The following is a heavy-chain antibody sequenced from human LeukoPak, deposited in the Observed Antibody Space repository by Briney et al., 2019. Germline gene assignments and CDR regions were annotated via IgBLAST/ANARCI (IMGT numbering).Heavy chain of an antibody. D-gene: IGHD4-11*01. V-gene: IGHV3-11*04. Sequence: GGSLRLSCAASGFTFRDYYMSWIRQARGKGREGVSYISSSGSTIYYADSVKGRITSSRDNAKNSLHLQMHSLRAEDTAVYYCARDLYSNYVRYYYGMDVWGQGTTVTVSS. CDR3: ARDLYSNYVRYYYGMDV. CDR2: ISSSGSTI. CDR1: GFTFRDYY. J-gene: IGHJ6*02.